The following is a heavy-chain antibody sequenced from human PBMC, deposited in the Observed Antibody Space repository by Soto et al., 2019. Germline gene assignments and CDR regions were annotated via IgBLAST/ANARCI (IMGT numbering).Heavy chain of an antibody. Sequence: QVQLQQWGAGLLKPSETLSLTCAVYGGSFSGYYWSWIRQPPGKGLEWIGEINHSGSTNYNPSLKSRVTISVDTSKNQFPLKLSSVTAADTAVYYCARGRFRYYGSGSYYKEGCYFDYWGQGTLVTVSS. CDR2: INHSGST. J-gene: IGHJ4*02. CDR1: GGSFSGYY. V-gene: IGHV4-34*01. D-gene: IGHD3-10*01. CDR3: ARGRFRYYGSGSYYKEGCYFDY.